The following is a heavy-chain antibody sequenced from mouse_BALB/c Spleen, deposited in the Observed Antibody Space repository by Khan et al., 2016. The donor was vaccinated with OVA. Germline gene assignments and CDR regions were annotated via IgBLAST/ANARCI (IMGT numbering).Heavy chain of an antibody. CDR1: GYSFTGYY. J-gene: IGHJ3*01. V-gene: IGHV1-26*01. Sequence: VQLQQSGPDLVKPGASVKMSCKASGYSFTGYYMNWVKQSHGKSLECIGRVNPNTGNTNYNQKFRGKAILIVDTSSSTAYMELRSLTSKDSAVYYCARGYDFFAYWGQGTLVTVSA. D-gene: IGHD2-14*01. CDR3: ARGYDFFAY. CDR2: VNPNTGNT.